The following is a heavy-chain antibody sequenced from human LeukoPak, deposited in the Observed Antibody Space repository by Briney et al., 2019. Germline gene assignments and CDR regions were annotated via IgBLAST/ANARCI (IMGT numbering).Heavy chain of an antibody. V-gene: IGHV1-69*13. CDR3: ARKRVGAIGFDY. CDR1: GGTFSSYA. Sequence: ASVKVSCKASGGTFSSYAISWVRQAPGQGLEWMGGIIPIFGTANYAQKFQGRVTITADESTSTAYMELSSLRSEDTAVYYCARKRVGAIGFDYWGQGTLVTVSS. D-gene: IGHD1-26*01. CDR2: IIPIFGTA. J-gene: IGHJ4*02.